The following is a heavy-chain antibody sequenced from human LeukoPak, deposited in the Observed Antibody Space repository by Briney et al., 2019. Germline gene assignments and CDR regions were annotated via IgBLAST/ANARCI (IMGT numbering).Heavy chain of an antibody. CDR1: GFTFRNAW. V-gene: IGHV3-15*01. D-gene: IGHD3-22*01. CDR3: ITFSMIVVVITD. CDR2: IKSKTDGGTT. J-gene: IGHJ4*02. Sequence: PGGSLRLSCAASGFTFRNAWMSWVRQAPGKGLEWVGRIKSKTDGGTTDYAAPVKGRFTISRDDSKNTLYLQMNSLKTEDTAVYYCITFSMIVVVITDWGQGTLVTVSS.